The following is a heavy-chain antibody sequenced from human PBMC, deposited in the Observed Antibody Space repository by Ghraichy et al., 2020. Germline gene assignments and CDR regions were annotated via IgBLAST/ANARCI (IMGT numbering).Heavy chain of an antibody. D-gene: IGHD4-17*01. J-gene: IGHJ4*02. CDR3: AKDVLTTVTTGYFDY. CDR1: GFTFSSYA. Sequence: LSLTCAASGFTFSSYAMSWVRQAPGKGLEWVSAISGSGGSTYYADSVKGRFTISRDNSKNTLYLQMNSLRAEDTAVYYCAKDVLTTVTTGYFDYWGQGILVTVSS. CDR2: ISGSGGST. V-gene: IGHV3-23*01.